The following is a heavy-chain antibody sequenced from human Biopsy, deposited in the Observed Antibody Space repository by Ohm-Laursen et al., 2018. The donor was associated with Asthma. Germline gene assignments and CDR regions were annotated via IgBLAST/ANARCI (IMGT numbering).Heavy chain of an antibody. CDR1: GGTFSHFA. D-gene: IGHD6-19*01. Sequence: GASVKVSCKAPGGTFSHFAISWVRQAPGQGLEWLGGIMTVFGTTNYAQKFQGRVTITADESTSTAYMEVTSLRSEDTAIYYCARCQVGYSSGWSLLLKKIYYSGMDVWGQGTAVTVSS. J-gene: IGHJ6*02. CDR2: IMTVFGTT. CDR3: ARCQVGYSSGWSLLLKKIYYSGMDV. V-gene: IGHV1-69*13.